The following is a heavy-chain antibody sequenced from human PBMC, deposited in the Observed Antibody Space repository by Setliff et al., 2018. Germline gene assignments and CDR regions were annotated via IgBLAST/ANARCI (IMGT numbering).Heavy chain of an antibody. J-gene: IGHJ3*02. CDR3: ARGYQVTPPRADAFDI. Sequence: ASVKVSCKASGGNFNNYAINWVRQAPGQGLEWVGRIIPLFGTTNFAQEFQGRVTITADESTETTYMDLTSLRSEDTAVYYCARGYQVTPPRADAFDIRGQGTMVTVSS. CDR2: IIPLFGTT. D-gene: IGHD2-2*01. CDR1: GGNFNNYA. V-gene: IGHV1-69*13.